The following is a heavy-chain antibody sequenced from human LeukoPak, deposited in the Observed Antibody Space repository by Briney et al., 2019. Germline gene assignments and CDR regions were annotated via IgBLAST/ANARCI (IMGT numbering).Heavy chain of an antibody. Sequence: PGGSLSLSCAVSGFTFSGYWMSWVRQAPGNGLEWVATINEDGSEKYYVDSVKGRFTISRDNAKNSLYLQMNSLRAEDTTLYYCARGFDGRSCFDIWGQGTMVTVSS. D-gene: IGHD2-15*01. CDR1: GFTFSGYW. J-gene: IGHJ3*02. CDR2: INEDGSEK. CDR3: ARGFDGRSCFDI. V-gene: IGHV3-7*01.